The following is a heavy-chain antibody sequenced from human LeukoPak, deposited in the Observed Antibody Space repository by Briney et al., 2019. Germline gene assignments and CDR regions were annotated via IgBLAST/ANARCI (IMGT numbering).Heavy chain of an antibody. V-gene: IGHV1-69*05. CDR2: IIPIFGTA. D-gene: IGHD2-15*01. CDR1: GGTFSSYA. Sequence: SVKVSCKASGGTFSSYAISWVRQAPGQGLEWMGGIIPIFGTANYAQKFQGRVTITTDESTSTAYMELSSLRSEDTAVYYCARDLGVVARGWFDPWGQGTLVTVSS. CDR3: ARDLGVVARGWFDP. J-gene: IGHJ5*02.